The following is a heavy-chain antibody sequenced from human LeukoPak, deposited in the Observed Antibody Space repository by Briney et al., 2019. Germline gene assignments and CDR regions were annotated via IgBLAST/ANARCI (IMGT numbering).Heavy chain of an antibody. CDR2: ISAYNGNT. J-gene: IGHJ5*02. D-gene: IGHD1-26*01. CDR1: VYTFTSYG. Sequence: ASVKVSCKPSVYTFTSYGISWVRQAPRQGLEWMGWISAYNGNTNYAQKLQGRVTMTTDTSTSTAYMELRSLRSDDTAVYYCARLRMGMEWEPHTNWFDPWGQGTLVTVSS. V-gene: IGHV1-18*01. CDR3: ARLRMGMEWEPHTNWFDP.